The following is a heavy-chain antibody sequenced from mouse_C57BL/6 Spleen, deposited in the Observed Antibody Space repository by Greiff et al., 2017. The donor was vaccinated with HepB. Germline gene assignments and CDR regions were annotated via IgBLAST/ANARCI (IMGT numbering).Heavy chain of an antibody. V-gene: IGHV3-6*01. CDR2: ISYDGSN. CDR1: GYSITSGYY. Sequence: EVQRVESGPGLVKPSQSLSLTCSVTGYSITSGYYWNWIRQFPGNKLEWMGYISYDGSNNYNPSLKNRISITRDTSKNQFFLKLNSVTTEDTATYYCARVTTVVATSTRYFDVWGTGTTVTVSS. CDR3: ARVTTVVATSTRYFDV. D-gene: IGHD1-1*01. J-gene: IGHJ1*03.